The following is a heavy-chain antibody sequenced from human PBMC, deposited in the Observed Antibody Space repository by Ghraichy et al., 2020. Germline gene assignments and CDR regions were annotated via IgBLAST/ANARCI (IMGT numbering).Heavy chain of an antibody. CDR3: AISRSSGWGVDP. CDR2: IIPIFGTA. D-gene: IGHD6-19*01. CDR1: GGTFSSYA. Sequence: SVKVSCKASGGTFSSYAISWVRQAPGQGLEWMGGIIPIFGTANYAQKFQGRVTITADESTSTAYMELSSLRSEDTAVYYCAISRSSGWGVDPWGQGTLVTVSS. J-gene: IGHJ5*02. V-gene: IGHV1-69*13.